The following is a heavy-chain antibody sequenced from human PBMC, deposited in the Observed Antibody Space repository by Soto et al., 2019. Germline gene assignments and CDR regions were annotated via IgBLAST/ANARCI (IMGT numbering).Heavy chain of an antibody. V-gene: IGHV3-23*01. CDR1: GFTFSSYA. Sequence: GGSLRLSCAASGFTFSSYAMSWVRQAPGKGLEWVSVISGSGGSTYYADSVKGRFTISRDNSKNTLYLQMNSLRAEDTAGYYGGRGGLGTYFDYWGQGTLVTVSS. CDR3: GRGGLGTYFDY. D-gene: IGHD3-16*01. J-gene: IGHJ4*02. CDR2: ISGSGGST.